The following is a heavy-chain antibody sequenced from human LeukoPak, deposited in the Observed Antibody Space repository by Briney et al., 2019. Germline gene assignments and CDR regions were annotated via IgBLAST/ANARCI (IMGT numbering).Heavy chain of an antibody. CDR1: GFTFSSYT. CDR3: AKDRIASPPQGRFDP. J-gene: IGHJ5*02. CDR2: IGTSSTTI. D-gene: IGHD6-6*01. V-gene: IGHV3-48*01. Sequence: GGSLRLSCAASGFTFSSYTMNWVRQPPGKGLEWVSNIGTSSTTIYYADSVKGRFTISRDNAKNSLYLQMNSLRAEDTAIYYCAKDRIASPPQGRFDPWGQGTLVTVSS.